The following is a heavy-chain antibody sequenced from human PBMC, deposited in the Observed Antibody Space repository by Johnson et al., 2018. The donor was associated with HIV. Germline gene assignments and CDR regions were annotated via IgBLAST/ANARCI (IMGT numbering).Heavy chain of an antibody. J-gene: IGHJ3*02. CDR1: GFTFDDYA. CDR2: ISWNSGSI. CDR3: AKFRLAAAGVRDAFDI. D-gene: IGHD6-13*01. Sequence: EVQLVESGGGVVRPGGSLRLSCAASGFTFDDYAMHWVRQAPGKGLEWVSGISWNSGSIGYADSVKGRFTISRDKAKNSLYLQMNSLRAEDTALYYCAKFRLAAAGVRDAFDIWGQGTMVTVSS. V-gene: IGHV3-9*01.